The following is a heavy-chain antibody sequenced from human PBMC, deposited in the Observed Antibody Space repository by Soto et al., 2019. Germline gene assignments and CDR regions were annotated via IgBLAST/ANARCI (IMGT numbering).Heavy chain of an antibody. CDR1: GYTFINYH. V-gene: IGHV1-18*01. J-gene: IGHJ4*02. D-gene: IGHD5-12*01. Sequence: QVQLVQSGGEVKKPGASVTVSCKASGYTFINYHITWVRQAPGQGLEWMAWINTYNGMTDYAQRFQGRVTMTRDTPTRTAYMELRNLGSDDTAVYFCSKYQRGEMATDWGQGTLVTVSS. CDR3: SKYQRGEMATD. CDR2: INTYNGMT.